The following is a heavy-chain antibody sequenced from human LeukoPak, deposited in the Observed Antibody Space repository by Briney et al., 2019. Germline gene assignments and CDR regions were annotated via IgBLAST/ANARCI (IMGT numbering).Heavy chain of an antibody. J-gene: IGHJ4*02. D-gene: IGHD5-18*01. CDR1: GFTFSNYA. Sequence: GGSLRLSCAASGFTFSNYAMSWVRPAPGKGLEWVSVISTSGSTIYYADSLKGRFTISRDNAKNSLYLQMNSLRAEDTAVYYCARAKRGYSYGYHHYFDYWGQGTLVTVSS. CDR3: ARAKRGYSYGYHHYFDY. CDR2: ISTSGSTI. V-gene: IGHV3-11*01.